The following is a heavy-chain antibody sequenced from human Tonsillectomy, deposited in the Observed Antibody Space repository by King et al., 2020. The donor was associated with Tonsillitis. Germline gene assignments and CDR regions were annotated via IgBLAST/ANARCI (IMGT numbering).Heavy chain of an antibody. J-gene: IGHJ6*03. CDR2: IIPILDIA. D-gene: IGHD3-3*01. CDR1: GGTFSSSA. V-gene: IGHV1-69*09. CDR3: AREDFWSGYCYNHMDV. Sequence: VQLVESGAEVKKPGSSVKVSCKASGGTFSSSAISWVRQAPGEGLEWMGRIIPILDIANYAQKFQGRVTITADTLTNTAYMELSSLRSEDTAVYYCAREDFWSGYCYNHMDVWGKGTTVTVSS.